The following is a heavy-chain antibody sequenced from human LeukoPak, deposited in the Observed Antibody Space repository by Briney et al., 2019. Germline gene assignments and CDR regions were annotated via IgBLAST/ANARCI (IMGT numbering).Heavy chain of an antibody. CDR2: IYYSGYT. J-gene: IGHJ3*02. Sequence: SETLSLTCTVSGGSISSSSYYWGWIRQPPGKGLEWIGSIYYSGYTYYNPSVESRVTISVDTSKNQFSLKLSSVTAADTAVYYCARVTVEMAAYDAFDIWGQGTMVTVSS. D-gene: IGHD5-24*01. V-gene: IGHV4-39*07. CDR3: ARVTVEMAAYDAFDI. CDR1: GGSISSSSYY.